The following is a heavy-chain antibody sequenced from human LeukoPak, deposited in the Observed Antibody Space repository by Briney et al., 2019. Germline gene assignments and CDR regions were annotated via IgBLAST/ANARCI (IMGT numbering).Heavy chain of an antibody. CDR1: GYTFTSYG. CDR2: ISACNGNT. Sequence: ASVKVSCKASGYTFTSYGISWVRQAPGQGLEWMGWISACNGNTNYAQKLQGRVTMTTDTSTSTAYMELRSLRSDDTAVYYCARGYYDFWSGSDAFDIWGQGTMVTVSS. J-gene: IGHJ3*02. V-gene: IGHV1-18*01. D-gene: IGHD3-3*01. CDR3: ARGYYDFWSGSDAFDI.